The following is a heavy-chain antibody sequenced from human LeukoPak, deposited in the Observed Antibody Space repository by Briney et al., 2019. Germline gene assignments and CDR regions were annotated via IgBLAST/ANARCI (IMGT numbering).Heavy chain of an antibody. D-gene: IGHD2-21*02. CDR2: IRQDGIET. CDR3: ARGCGRAHCPYFLDY. Sequence: GSLRLSCAASGFTFSTYWMSWVRQAPGKGLEWVATIRQDGIETHYVDSVKGRFIISRDNSKNSLYLQMSSLRAEDTAVYYCARGCGRAHCPYFLDYWGQGTLVPVSS. CDR1: GFTFSTYW. V-gene: IGHV3-7*01. J-gene: IGHJ4*02.